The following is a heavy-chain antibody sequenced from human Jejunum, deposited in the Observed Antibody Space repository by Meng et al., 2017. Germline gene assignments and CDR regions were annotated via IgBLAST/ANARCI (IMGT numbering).Heavy chain of an antibody. CDR3: ARHTGNLGLDY. CDR2: INTNTGNA. J-gene: IGHJ4*02. Sequence: GQLGLSESELKKPGASVKVSCKASGYTFSSKPLNWVRQAPGQGLEWIGWINTNTGNANYGPDFTGRFGFSLDTSVSTAYLQISSLSAEDTAVYYCARHTGNLGLDYWGQGTLVTVSS. D-gene: IGHD4-23*01. V-gene: IGHV7-4-1*02. CDR1: GYTFSSKP.